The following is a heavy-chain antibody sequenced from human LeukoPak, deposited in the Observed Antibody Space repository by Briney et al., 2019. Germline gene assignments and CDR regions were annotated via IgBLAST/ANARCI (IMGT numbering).Heavy chain of an antibody. J-gene: IGHJ5*02. D-gene: IGHD6-13*01. CDR3: ARDSSLIAAAGPNWFDP. CDR2: ISAYNGNT. V-gene: IGHV1-18*01. CDR1: GYTFTSYG. Sequence: ASVKVSCKASGYTFTSYGISWVRQAPGQGLEWMGWISAYNGNTNYAQKLQGRVTMTTDTSTSTAYMELRSLRSGDTAVYYCARDSSLIAAAGPNWFDPWGQGTLVTVSS.